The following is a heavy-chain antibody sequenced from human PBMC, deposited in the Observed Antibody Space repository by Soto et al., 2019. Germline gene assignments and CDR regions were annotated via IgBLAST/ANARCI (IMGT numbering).Heavy chain of an antibody. Sequence: EVQLLESGGGLVQPGGSLRLSCAASGFTFSSYAMSWVRQAPGKGLEWVSAISGSGGSTYYADSVKGRFTISRDNSKNTLFLQMNSLRAEDTAVYYWAKDRGRVAARIPDYWGQGTLVTVSS. CDR1: GFTFSSYA. CDR3: AKDRGRVAARIPDY. V-gene: IGHV3-23*01. J-gene: IGHJ4*02. CDR2: ISGSGGST. D-gene: IGHD6-6*01.